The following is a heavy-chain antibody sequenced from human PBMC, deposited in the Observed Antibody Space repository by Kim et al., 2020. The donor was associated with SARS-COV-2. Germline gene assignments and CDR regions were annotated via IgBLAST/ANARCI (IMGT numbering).Heavy chain of an antibody. J-gene: IGHJ6*02. Sequence: SETLSLTCTVSGGSISSNSYYWGWIRQPPGKGLEWIGSIYYSGSTYYNPSLQSRVTISIDTSKNQFSLKLSSVTAADTAVYYCARPGNLDYAMDVWGQGTTVTVSS. D-gene: IGHD3-16*01. CDR1: GGSISSNSYY. CDR2: IYYSGST. CDR3: ARPGNLDYAMDV. V-gene: IGHV4-39*01.